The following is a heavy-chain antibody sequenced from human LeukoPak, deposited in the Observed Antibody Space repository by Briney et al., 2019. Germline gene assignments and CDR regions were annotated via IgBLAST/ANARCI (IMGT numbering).Heavy chain of an antibody. CDR2: IRSKAYGGTT. J-gene: IGHJ6*02. Sequence: GGSLRLSCTASGFTFSDYAMSWVRQAPGKGLEWVGFIRSKAYGGTTEYAASVKGRFTISRDDSKSIAYLQMNSLKTEDTAVYYCAREGHPYGMDVWGQGTTVTVSS. CDR1: GFTFSDYA. V-gene: IGHV3-49*04. CDR3: AREGHPYGMDV.